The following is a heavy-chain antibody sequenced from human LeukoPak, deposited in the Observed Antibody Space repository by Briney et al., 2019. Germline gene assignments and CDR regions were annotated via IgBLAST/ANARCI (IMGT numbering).Heavy chain of an antibody. CDR1: GYTFTSYD. CDR2: MNPNSGNT. D-gene: IGHD3-10*01. Sequence: ASVKVSCKASGYTFTSYDITWVRQATGQGLEWMGWMNPNSGNTGYAQRFQGRVTITRNTSISTAYMELSSLRSEDTAVYYCARGDLWFGELLSLDYWGLGTLVTVSS. J-gene: IGHJ4*02. CDR3: ARGDLWFGELLSLDY. V-gene: IGHV1-8*03.